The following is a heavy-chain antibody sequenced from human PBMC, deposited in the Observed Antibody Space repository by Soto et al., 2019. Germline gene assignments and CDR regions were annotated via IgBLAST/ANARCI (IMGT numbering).Heavy chain of an antibody. CDR2: IYYSGST. D-gene: IGHD6-13*01. CDR1: GGSISSGGYY. V-gene: IGHV4-31*03. J-gene: IGHJ4*02. CDR3: ARESQQLANQFDY. Sequence: SETLSLTCTVSGGSISSGGYYWSWIRQHPGKGLEWIGYIYYSGSTYYNPSLKSRVTISVDTSKNQFSLKLSSVTAADTAVYYCARESQQLANQFDYWGQGTLVTVSS.